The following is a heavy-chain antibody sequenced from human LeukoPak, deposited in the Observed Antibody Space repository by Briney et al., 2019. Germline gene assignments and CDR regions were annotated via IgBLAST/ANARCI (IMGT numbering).Heavy chain of an antibody. V-gene: IGHV3-23*01. J-gene: IGHJ4*02. CDR2: ITDSGGGT. CDR1: GFTFSSYS. CDR3: AKDSPVLTY. Sequence: GGSLRLSCAASGFTFSSYSLSWVRQAPGKGLEWVSAITDSGGGTYYADSVKGRFTISRDNSKNTLYLQMDSLRVEDTAVYYCAKDSPVLTYWGQGTLVTVSS.